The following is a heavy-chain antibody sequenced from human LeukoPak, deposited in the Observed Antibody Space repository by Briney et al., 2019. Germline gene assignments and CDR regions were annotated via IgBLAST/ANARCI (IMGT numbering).Heavy chain of an antibody. D-gene: IGHD3-3*01. J-gene: IGHJ6*02. Sequence: GGSLRLSCAASGFTVDSNYLSWVRQAPGKGLEWVSTIYTGGNTYYADSVKGRFTISRDNSKNTLYLQMNSLRAEDTAVYYCARDPPPPYYDFWSGYFPGVYGMDVWGQGTTVTVSS. CDR2: IYTGGNT. CDR1: GFTVDSNY. V-gene: IGHV3-53*01. CDR3: ARDPPPPYYDFWSGYFPGVYGMDV.